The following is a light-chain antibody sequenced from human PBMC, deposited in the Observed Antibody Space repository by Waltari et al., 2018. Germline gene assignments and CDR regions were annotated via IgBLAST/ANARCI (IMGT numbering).Light chain of an antibody. V-gene: IGKV2-28*01. J-gene: IGKJ5*01. CDR3: MQALQTPLT. Sequence: IVMTQSPLSLPVTPGEPASISCRSSQSLLHSNGYIYLDWYLQKPGQSPQLLIYLGSNLASAFPDRFSGSGSGTYFTLKISRVEAEDVGIYYCMQALQTPLTFGQGTRLEIK. CDR2: LGS. CDR1: QSLLHSNGYIY.